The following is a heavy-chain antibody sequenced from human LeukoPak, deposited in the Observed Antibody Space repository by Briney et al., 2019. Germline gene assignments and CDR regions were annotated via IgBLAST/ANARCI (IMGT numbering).Heavy chain of an antibody. J-gene: IGHJ4*02. CDR1: GFTFNIYA. Sequence: GGSLRLSCAASGFTFNIYAMHWVRQAPGQGLEWVAIIYYDGSVKYYADSVKGRFTISRDNSKNTVSLIMNRLRADDTAVYYCARGGGVEAAMALDYWGQGTLVAASS. D-gene: IGHD5-18*01. CDR3: ARGGGVEAAMALDY. CDR2: IYYDGSVK. V-gene: IGHV3-33*01.